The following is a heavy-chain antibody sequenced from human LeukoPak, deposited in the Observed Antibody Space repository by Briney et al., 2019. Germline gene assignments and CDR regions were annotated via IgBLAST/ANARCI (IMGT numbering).Heavy chain of an antibody. J-gene: IGHJ6*02. CDR3: ARAVGDFWSGYRSGYGMAV. CDR1: GFPFNTYA. Sequence: GGSLRLSCAASGFPFNTYAMHWVRQAPGKGLEWVAVISYDGSSKYSADSVKGRFTISRDNSKNTLYLEMNSLRPEDTAVYYCARAVGDFWSGYRSGYGMAVWGQGTTVTVSS. D-gene: IGHD3-3*01. V-gene: IGHV3-30*04. CDR2: ISYDGSSK.